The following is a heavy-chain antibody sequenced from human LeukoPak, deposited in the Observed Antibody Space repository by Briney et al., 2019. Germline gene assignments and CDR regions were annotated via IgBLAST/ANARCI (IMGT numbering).Heavy chain of an antibody. CDR1: GYSISSGYY. J-gene: IGHJ4*02. CDR3: ARESLQYDFWSGPDLYYFDY. D-gene: IGHD3-3*01. CDR2: IYHSGST. V-gene: IGHV4-38-2*02. Sequence: PSETLSLTCTVSGYSISSGYYWGWIRQPPGKGLEWIGSIYHSGSTYYNPSLKSRVTISVDTSKNQFSLKLSSVTAADTAVYYCARESLQYDFWSGPDLYYFDYWGQGTLVTVSS.